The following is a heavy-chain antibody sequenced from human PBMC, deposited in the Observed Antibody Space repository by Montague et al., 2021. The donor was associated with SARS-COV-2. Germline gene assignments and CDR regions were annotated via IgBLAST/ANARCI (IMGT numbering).Heavy chain of an antibody. V-gene: IGHV4-59*13. D-gene: IGHD1-26*01. CDR3: ARYGSGKYHADYSGSYHLDY. CDR2: IYYTGNT. CDR1: GGSLSTYY. J-gene: IGHJ4*02. Sequence: SETLSLTCTVSGGSLSTYYWSWIRQPPGKGLECIGYIYYTGNTNYNPSLKSRVTISVDTSKNQFSLKLSSVTAADTAVYYCARYGSGKYHADYSGSYHLDYWGQGTLVTVSS.